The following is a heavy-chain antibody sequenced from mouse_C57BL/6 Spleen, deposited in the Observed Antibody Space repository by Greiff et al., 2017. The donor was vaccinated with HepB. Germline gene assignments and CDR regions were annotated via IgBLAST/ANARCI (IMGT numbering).Heavy chain of an antibody. CDR2: IYPGSGSI. D-gene: IGHD1-1*01. CDR1: GYTFTSHW. Sequence: QVQLQQPGAELVKPGASVKMSCKASGYTFTSHWLTWVKQRPGQGLEWIGDIYPGSGSINYNEKFKSKATLTVDTSSSTAYMQLSSLTSEDSAVYYCARSYGSGFWYFDVWGTGTTVTVSS. V-gene: IGHV1-55*01. CDR3: ARSYGSGFWYFDV. J-gene: IGHJ1*03.